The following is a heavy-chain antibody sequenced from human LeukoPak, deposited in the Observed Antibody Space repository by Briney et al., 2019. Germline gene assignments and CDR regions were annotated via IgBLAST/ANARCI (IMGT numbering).Heavy chain of an antibody. D-gene: IGHD5-18*01. CDR1: GYSISSGYY. J-gene: IGHJ3*02. CDR3: ARAGYTAIVAIDS. CDR2: IYHSGST. Sequence: PSETLSLTCAVSGYSISSGYYWCWSRQPPGKGLEWIGSIYHSGSTYYNPSLKSRVTISVDTSKNRFSLKLSSVTAADTAVYYCARAGYTAIVAIDSGGQGTIATASS. V-gene: IGHV4-38-2*01.